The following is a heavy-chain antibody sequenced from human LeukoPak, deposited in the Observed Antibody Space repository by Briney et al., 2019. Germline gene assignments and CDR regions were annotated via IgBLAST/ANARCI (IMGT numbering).Heavy chain of an antibody. Sequence: GGSLRLSCAHSGFTFSSYRMSCVRPAPGEGLEWVANIKQDGSEKYYVDSVKGRFTISRDNAKNSLYLQMNSLRADDTAVYYCARKAYGLDVWGKGTTVTVSS. J-gene: IGHJ6*04. CDR3: ARKAYGLDV. V-gene: IGHV3-7*03. CDR1: GFTFSSYR. CDR2: IKQDGSEK.